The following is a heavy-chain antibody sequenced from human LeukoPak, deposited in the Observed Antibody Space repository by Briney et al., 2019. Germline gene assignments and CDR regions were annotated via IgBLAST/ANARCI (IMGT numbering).Heavy chain of an antibody. Sequence: GASVKVSCKASGYTFINYAMNWVRQAPGQGLEWMGWINTNTGNPTYAQGFTGRFVFSLDTSVNTAYLQINSLRAEDTAVYYCATRVDIVALAFDYWGQGTPVTVSS. CDR2: INTNTGNP. V-gene: IGHV7-4-1*02. CDR3: ATRVDIVALAFDY. J-gene: IGHJ4*02. CDR1: GYTFINYA. D-gene: IGHD5-12*01.